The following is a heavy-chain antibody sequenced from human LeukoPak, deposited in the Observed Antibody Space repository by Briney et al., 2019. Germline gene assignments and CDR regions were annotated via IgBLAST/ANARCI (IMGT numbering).Heavy chain of an antibody. CDR2: ISYDGSNK. D-gene: IGHD3-10*01. CDR1: GFTFSSYG. CDR3: ARDNYYGSGSYQYYYYYYGMDV. V-gene: IGHV3-30*03. J-gene: IGHJ6*02. Sequence: GRSLRLSCAASGFTFSSYGMHWVRQAPGKGLEWVAVISYDGSNKYYADSVKGRFTISRDNSKNTLYLQMNSLRAEDTAVYYCARDNYYGSGSYQYYYYYYGMDVWGQGTTVTVSS.